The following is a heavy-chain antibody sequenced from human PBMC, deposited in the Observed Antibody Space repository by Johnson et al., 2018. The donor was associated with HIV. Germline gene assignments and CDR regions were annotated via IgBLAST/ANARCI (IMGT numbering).Heavy chain of an antibody. J-gene: IGHJ3*02. CDR3: ARHHPASDAFDI. CDR2: ITWNSDNI. CDR1: GFTFDNYA. Sequence: VQLMESGGGLVQPVRSLRLSCVASGFTFDNYAMHWVRQPPGKGLEWVSGITWNSDNITYADSVKGRFTISRDNAKNSLYLQMNSLRAEDTAVYYCARHHPASDAFDIWGQGTMVSVSS. V-gene: IGHV3-9*01. D-gene: IGHD2-2*01.